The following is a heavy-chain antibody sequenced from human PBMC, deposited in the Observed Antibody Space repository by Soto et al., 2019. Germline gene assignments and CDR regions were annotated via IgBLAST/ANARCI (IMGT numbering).Heavy chain of an antibody. CDR3: ARRLYYDSSGFEGGGMDV. V-gene: IGHV4-39*01. CDR2: IYYSGST. Sequence: PSETLSLTCTVSGGSISSSSYYWGWIRQPPGKGLEWIGSIYYSGSTYYKQSLKSRVTISVDTSKNQFSLKLSSVTAADTAFYYCARRLYYDSSGFEGGGMDVWGQGTTVTVSS. CDR1: GGSISSSSYY. J-gene: IGHJ6*02. D-gene: IGHD3-22*01.